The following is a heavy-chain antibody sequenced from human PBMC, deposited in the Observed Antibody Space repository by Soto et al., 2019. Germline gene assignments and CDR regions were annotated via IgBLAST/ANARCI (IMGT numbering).Heavy chain of an antibody. J-gene: IGHJ6*02. Sequence: QVQLQESGPGLVKPSWTLSLTCAVSGGSIRSSNWWSWVRQLPGKGLEWIGEIYHSGSTNYNPSLKSRVTISVDKSKNQFSLKLSSVTAADTAVYYCARDRPGYCSSTSCYKGMDVWGQGTTVTVSS. CDR3: ARDRPGYCSSTSCYKGMDV. CDR1: GGSIRSSNW. D-gene: IGHD2-2*02. CDR2: IYHSGST. V-gene: IGHV4-4*02.